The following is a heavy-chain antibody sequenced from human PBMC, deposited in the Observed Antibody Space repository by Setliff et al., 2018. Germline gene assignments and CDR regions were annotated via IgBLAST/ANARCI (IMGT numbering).Heavy chain of an antibody. CDR2: INHNGDT. CDR1: GGSFSGYY. V-gene: IGHV4-34*01. J-gene: IGHJ4*02. Sequence: PSETLSLTCAVYGGSFSGYYWSWIRQPPGKGLEWIGEINHNGDTYFNPSLKSRVTISVDTSNHQFSLKLSSVTTADTAVYYCARGPYYFDSGDYAYWGQGTLVTVSS. CDR3: ARGPYYFDSGDYAY. D-gene: IGHD3-22*01.